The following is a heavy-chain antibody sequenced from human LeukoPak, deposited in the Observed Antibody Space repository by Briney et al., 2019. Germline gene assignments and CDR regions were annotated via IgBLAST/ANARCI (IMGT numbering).Heavy chain of an antibody. CDR2: IYYSGST. CDR1: GGSISSYY. V-gene: IGHV4-59*08. CDR3: ARLRPGRAAAGRGVDY. Sequence: SETLSLTCTVSGGSISSYYWSWIRQPPGKGLEWIGYIYYSGSTNYNPSLKSRVTISVDTSKNQFSLKLSSVTAADTAVYYCARLRPGRAAAGRGVDYWGQGT. D-gene: IGHD6-13*01. J-gene: IGHJ4*02.